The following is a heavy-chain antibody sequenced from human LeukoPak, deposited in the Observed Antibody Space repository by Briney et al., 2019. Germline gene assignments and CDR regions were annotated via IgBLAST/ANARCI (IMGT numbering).Heavy chain of an antibody. CDR2: IYYSGST. CDR1: GGSISSYY. V-gene: IGHV4-59*05. D-gene: IGHD3-22*01. Sequence: PSETLSLTCTVSGGSISSYYWSWIRQPPGKGLEWIGSIYYSGSTYYNPSLKSRVTISVDTSKNQFSLKLSSVTAADTAVYYCARQIGDYYDSSGYFDYWGQGTLVTVSS. J-gene: IGHJ4*02. CDR3: ARQIGDYYDSSGYFDY.